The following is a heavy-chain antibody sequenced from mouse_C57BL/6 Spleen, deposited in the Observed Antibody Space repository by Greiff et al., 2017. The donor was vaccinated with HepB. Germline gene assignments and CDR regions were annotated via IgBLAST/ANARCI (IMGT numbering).Heavy chain of an antibody. D-gene: IGHD2-4*01. V-gene: IGHV1-15*01. Sequence: QVQLQQSGAELVRPGASVTLSCKASGYTFTDYEMHWVKQTPVHGLEWIGAIDPETGGTAYNQKFKGKAILTADKSSSTAYMELRSLTSEDSAVYYCTRPYDYEEWFAYWGQGTLVTVSA. CDR2: IDPETGGT. CDR3: TRPYDYEEWFAY. CDR1: GYTFTDYE. J-gene: IGHJ3*01.